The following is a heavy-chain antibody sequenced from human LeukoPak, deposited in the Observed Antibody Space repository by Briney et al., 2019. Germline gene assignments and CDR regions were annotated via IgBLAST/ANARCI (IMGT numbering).Heavy chain of an antibody. V-gene: IGHV3-21*01. CDR1: GFTFSSHT. CDR2: ISSSSSFI. D-gene: IGHD4-17*01. CDR3: ARLWDYGDFQNAFDI. J-gene: IGHJ3*02. Sequence: GALRLSCAASGFTFSSHTVTWVRQAPGRGLEWVSSISSSSSFIHYADSVRGRFTISRDNAKKSLYLQMNSLRAEDTAVYYCARLWDYGDFQNAFDIWGQGTTVTVSS.